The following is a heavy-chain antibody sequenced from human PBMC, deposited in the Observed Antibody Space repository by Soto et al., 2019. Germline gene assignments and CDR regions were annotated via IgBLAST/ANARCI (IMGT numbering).Heavy chain of an antibody. J-gene: IGHJ3*01. CDR3: ARSPPQLWPHPGAFDL. CDR1: GFTFSSYD. V-gene: IGHV3-13*01. CDR2: IGTPGDT. Sequence: PGGSLRLSCAASGFTFSSYDMHWVRQATGKGLEWVSAIGTPGDTYYPGSVKGRFTISRDNSKNTVNLQMNSLKAEDTAIYYCARSPPQLWPHPGAFDLWGRGTMVTVSS. D-gene: IGHD1-1*01.